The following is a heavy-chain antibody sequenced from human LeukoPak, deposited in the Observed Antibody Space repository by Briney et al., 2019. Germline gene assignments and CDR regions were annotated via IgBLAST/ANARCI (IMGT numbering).Heavy chain of an antibody. CDR3: ARVYAVGVSRGHFDY. Sequence: GGSLRLSCAASGFTFSSYWMHWVRQAPGKGLVWVSRINSDGSSTSYADSVKGRFTISRDNAKNTPYLQMNSLRAEDTAVYYCARVYAVGVSRGHFDYWGQGTLVTVSS. J-gene: IGHJ4*02. V-gene: IGHV3-74*01. CDR2: INSDGSST. D-gene: IGHD3-16*01. CDR1: GFTFSSYW.